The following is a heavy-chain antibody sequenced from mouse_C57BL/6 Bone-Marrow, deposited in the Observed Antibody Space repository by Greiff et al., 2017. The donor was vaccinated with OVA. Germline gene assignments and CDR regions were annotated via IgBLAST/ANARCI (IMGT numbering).Heavy chain of an antibody. CDR2: IYPRSGNT. J-gene: IGHJ4*01. D-gene: IGHD1-1*02. CDR1: GYTFTSYG. CDR3: ASMAHYAMDY. V-gene: IGHV1-81*01. Sequence: QVQLKQSGAELARPGASVKLSCKASGYTFTSYGISWVKQRTGQGLEWIGEIYPRSGNTYYNEKFKGKATLTADKSSSTAYMELRSLTSEDSAVYFCASMAHYAMDYWGQGTSVTVSS.